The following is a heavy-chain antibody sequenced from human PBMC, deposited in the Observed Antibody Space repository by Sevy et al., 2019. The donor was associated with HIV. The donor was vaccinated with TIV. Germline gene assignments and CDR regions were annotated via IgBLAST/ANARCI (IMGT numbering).Heavy chain of an antibody. Sequence: GGSLRLSCAASGFSFSWYWMSWVRQTPEKGLEWVANIKQDGSEKKYVDSVKGRFTISRDNATNSLYLQMNTLRVDDTAVYYCATKGVSRPNDAFDTWGQGTMVTVSS. CDR3: ATKGVSRPNDAFDT. CDR1: GFSFSWYW. CDR2: IKQDGSEK. V-gene: IGHV3-7*01. D-gene: IGHD6-25*01. J-gene: IGHJ3*02.